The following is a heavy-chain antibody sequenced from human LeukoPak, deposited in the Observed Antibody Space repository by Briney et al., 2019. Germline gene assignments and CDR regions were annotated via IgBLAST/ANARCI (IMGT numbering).Heavy chain of an antibody. Sequence: SETLSLTCTVAGGSISSSNYYWGWIRQPPGKGLEWIGSIYYSGSTYYNPSPKSRVTISVDTSKDQFSLKLSSVTAADTAVYSCALTYCTGGLCSSDYWGQGTLVTVSS. D-gene: IGHD2-8*02. CDR3: ALTYCTGGLCSSDY. CDR1: GGSISSSNYY. CDR2: IYYSGST. J-gene: IGHJ4*02. V-gene: IGHV4-39*01.